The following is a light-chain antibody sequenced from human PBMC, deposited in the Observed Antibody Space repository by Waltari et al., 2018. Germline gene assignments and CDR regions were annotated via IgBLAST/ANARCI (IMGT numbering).Light chain of an antibody. J-gene: IGLJ1*01. CDR1: TRDVGSYDL. CDR3: CSYAGRGTYV. Sequence: QSALTQPASVSGTPGPSITISCRGTTRDVGSYDLVSWYQQHPGEAPKLLICEVFKRPPDTSSRFSGAKSGSTASLTISGLQPEDEADYYCCSYAGRGTYVFGSGTKVTVL. V-gene: IGLV2-23*02. CDR2: EVF.